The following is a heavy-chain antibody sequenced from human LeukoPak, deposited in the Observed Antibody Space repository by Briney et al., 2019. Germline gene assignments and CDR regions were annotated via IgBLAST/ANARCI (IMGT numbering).Heavy chain of an antibody. V-gene: IGHV3-30*18. D-gene: IGHD5-18*01. CDR3: AKDFRSGYSYAQHLDY. Sequence: GGSLRLSCAASGFTFSSYGVHWVRQAPGKGLEWVAVISYDGSNKYYADSVKGRFTISRDNSKNTLYLQMNSLRAEDTAVYYCAKDFRSGYSYAQHLDYWGQGTLVTVSS. J-gene: IGHJ4*02. CDR2: ISYDGSNK. CDR1: GFTFSSYG.